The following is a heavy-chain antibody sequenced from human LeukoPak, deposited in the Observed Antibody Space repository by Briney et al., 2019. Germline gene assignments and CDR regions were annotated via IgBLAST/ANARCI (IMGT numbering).Heavy chain of an antibody. D-gene: IGHD3-10*01. J-gene: IGHJ6*04. V-gene: IGHV4-34*01. Sequence: SETLSLTCAVYGGSFSGYYWSWIRQPPGTGLEWIGEINHSGSTNYNPSLKSRVTISVDTSKNQFSLKLSSVTAADTAVYYCARGPRKWVVRGKGGLYYYYGMDVWGKGTTVTVSS. CDR3: ARGPRKWVVRGKGGLYYYYGMDV. CDR2: INHSGST. CDR1: GGSFSGYY.